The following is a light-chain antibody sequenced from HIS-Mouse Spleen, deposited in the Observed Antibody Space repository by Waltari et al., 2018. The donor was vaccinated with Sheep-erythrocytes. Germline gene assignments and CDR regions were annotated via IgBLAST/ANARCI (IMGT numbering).Light chain of an antibody. Sequence: EIVLTQSPATLSLSPGHRATLSCRASQSVSSYLAWYQQKPGQAPRLLIYDASNRATGIPARFSGSGSGTDFTLTISSLEPEDFAVYYCQQRSNWLTFGGGTKVEIK. CDR3: QQRSNWLT. CDR1: QSVSSY. V-gene: IGKV3-11*01. CDR2: DAS. J-gene: IGKJ4*01.